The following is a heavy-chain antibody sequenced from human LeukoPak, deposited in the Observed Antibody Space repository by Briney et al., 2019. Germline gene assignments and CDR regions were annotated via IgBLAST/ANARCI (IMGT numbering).Heavy chain of an antibody. CDR2: IYYSGST. CDR1: GGSISSSSYY. V-gene: IGHV4-39*01. Sequence: SETLSLTCTVSGGSISSSSYYWGWIRQPPGKGLEWIGSIYYSGSTYYNPSLKSRVTISVDTSKDQFSLKLSSVTAADTAVYYCARGAVSYYGSGYVYHYYYYGMDVWGQGSTVTVSS. J-gene: IGHJ6*02. D-gene: IGHD3-10*01. CDR3: ARGAVSYYGSGYVYHYYYYGMDV.